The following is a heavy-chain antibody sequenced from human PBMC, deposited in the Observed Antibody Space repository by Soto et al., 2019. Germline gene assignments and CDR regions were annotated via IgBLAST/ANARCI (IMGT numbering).Heavy chain of an antibody. V-gene: IGHV4-59*01. D-gene: IGHD2-15*01. Sequence: SETLSLTCTVSGGSTSSYYWSWIRQPPGKGLEWIGYIYYSGSTNYNPSLKSRVTISVDTSKNQFSLKLSSVTAADTAVYYCARGGCSGGSCYSDDWFDPWGQGTLVTVSS. J-gene: IGHJ5*02. CDR3: ARGGCSGGSCYSDDWFDP. CDR1: GGSTSSYY. CDR2: IYYSGST.